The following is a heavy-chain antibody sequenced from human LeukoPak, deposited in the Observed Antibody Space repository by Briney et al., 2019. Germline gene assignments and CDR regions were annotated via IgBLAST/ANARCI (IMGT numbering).Heavy chain of an antibody. CDR2: VYIDGSST. CDR3: ARGLDGSFDY. D-gene: IGHD1-14*01. CDR1: GFTFSSYW. V-gene: IGHV3-74*01. J-gene: IGHJ4*02. Sequence: GGSLRLSCAASGFTFSSYWMHWVRQAPGKGLVWVSRVYIDGSSTSYADSVKGRFTISRDNAKNTLYLQMNSLRDEDTAVYYCARGLDGSFDYWGLGTLVTVSS.